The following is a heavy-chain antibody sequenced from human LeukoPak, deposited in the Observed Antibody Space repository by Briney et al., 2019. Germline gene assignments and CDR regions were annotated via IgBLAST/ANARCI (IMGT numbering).Heavy chain of an antibody. CDR1: GGTFSSYA. CDR2: IIPILDIA. Sequence: SVKVSFKASGGTFSSYAISWVRQAPGQGLEWMGGIIPILDIANYPQRFQGRVTITADKSTSTAYMELSSLRSEDTAVYYCARGGAVEMATITVFDYWGQGTLVTVSS. D-gene: IGHD5-24*01. J-gene: IGHJ4*02. CDR3: ARGGAVEMATITVFDY. V-gene: IGHV1-69*10.